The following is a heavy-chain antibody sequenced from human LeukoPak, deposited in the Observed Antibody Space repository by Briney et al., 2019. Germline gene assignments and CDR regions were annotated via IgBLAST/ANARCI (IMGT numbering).Heavy chain of an antibody. D-gene: IGHD1/OR15-1a*01. J-gene: IGHJ3*02. CDR2: IYTSGST. CDR1: GGSISSYY. CDR3: ARDPVVFGNNDAFDI. Sequence: PSETLSLTCTVSGGSISSYYWSWIRQPAGKGLEWIGRIYTSGSTNYNPSLKSRVTMPVDTSKNQFSLKLSSVTAADTAVYYCARDPVVFGNNDAFDIWGQGTMVTVSS. V-gene: IGHV4-4*07.